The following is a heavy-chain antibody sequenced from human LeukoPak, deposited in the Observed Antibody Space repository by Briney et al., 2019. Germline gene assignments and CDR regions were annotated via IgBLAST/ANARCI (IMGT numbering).Heavy chain of an antibody. CDR3: AREPVVLVPAAIFNWFDP. D-gene: IGHD2-2*01. Sequence: ASVKVSCKASGYTFTGYYIHWVRQAPGQGLEWMGWINPNSGGTNYAQKFQGMVTMTRDTSISTAYMELSRLRSDDTAVYYCAREPVVLVPAAIFNWFDPWGQGTLVTVSS. CDR1: GYTFTGYY. V-gene: IGHV1-2*02. J-gene: IGHJ5*02. CDR2: INPNSGGT.